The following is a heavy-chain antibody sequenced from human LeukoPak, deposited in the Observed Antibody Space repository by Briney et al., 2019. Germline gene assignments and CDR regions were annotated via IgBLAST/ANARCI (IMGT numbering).Heavy chain of an antibody. CDR1: GGSISSYY. D-gene: IGHD6-13*01. Sequence: SETLSLTCTVSGGSISSYYWSWIRQPPGKGLEWIGYIYYSGSTNYNPSLKSRVTISVDTSKNQFSLKLGSVTAADTAVYYCARALAGTGPRSPWFDPWGQGTLVTVSS. CDR3: ARALAGTGPRSPWFDP. J-gene: IGHJ5*02. V-gene: IGHV4-59*01. CDR2: IYYSGST.